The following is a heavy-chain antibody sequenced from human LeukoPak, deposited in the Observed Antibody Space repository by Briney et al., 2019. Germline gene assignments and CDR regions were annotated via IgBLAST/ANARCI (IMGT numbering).Heavy chain of an antibody. Sequence: SETLSLTCTVSGYSISSGYYWGWIRQPPGKGLEWIGSIYHSGSTYYNPSLKSRVTISVDTSKNQFSLKLSSVTAADTAVYYCARRRLRGYGYYWGQGTLVTVSS. V-gene: IGHV4-38-2*02. D-gene: IGHD5-18*01. CDR3: ARRRLRGYGYY. CDR2: IYHSGST. J-gene: IGHJ4*02. CDR1: GYSISSGYY.